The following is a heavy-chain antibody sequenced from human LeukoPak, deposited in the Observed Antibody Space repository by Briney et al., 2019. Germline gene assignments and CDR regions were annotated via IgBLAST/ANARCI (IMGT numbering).Heavy chain of an antibody. J-gene: IGHJ3*01. CDR2: ISYDESNK. D-gene: IGHD3-10*01. CDR1: GFTFSSYV. CDR3: ARDFLRGVNAFDL. V-gene: IGHV3-30*03. Sequence: GRSLRLSCAASGFTFSSYVMHWVRQAPGKGLEWVAVISYDESNKYYADSVRGRFTISRDNSKSTLYLQMSSLRPEDTAVYYCARDFLRGVNAFDLWGQGTMVTVSS.